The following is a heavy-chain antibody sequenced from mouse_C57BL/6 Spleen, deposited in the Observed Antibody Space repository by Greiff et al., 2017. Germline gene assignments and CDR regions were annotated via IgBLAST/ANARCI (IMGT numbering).Heavy chain of an antibody. CDR3: SRDRGQTAQGFAY. CDR1: GFTFSSYA. J-gene: IGHJ3*01. CDR2: ISDGGSYT. V-gene: IGHV5-4*01. Sequence: EVQLVESGGGLVKPGGSLKLSCAASGFTFSSYAMSWVRQTPEKRLEWVATISDGGSYTYYPDNVKGRFTISRDNAKNNLYLQMSHLKSEDTAMXFGSRDRGQTAQGFAYWGQGTLVTVAA. D-gene: IGHD3-2*02.